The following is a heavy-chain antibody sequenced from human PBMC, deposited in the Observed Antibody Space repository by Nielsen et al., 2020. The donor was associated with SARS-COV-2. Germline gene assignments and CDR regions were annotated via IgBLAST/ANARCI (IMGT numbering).Heavy chain of an antibody. J-gene: IGHJ6*03. CDR3: ARGRIVVVPAAIGFRQTYYMDV. Sequence: SETLSLTCTVSGGSISSSSYYWSWIRQPPGKGLEWIGEINHSGSTNYNPSLKSRVTISVDTSKNQFSLKLSSVTAADTAVYYCARGRIVVVPAAIGFRQTYYMDVWGKGTTVTVSS. V-gene: IGHV4-39*07. CDR2: INHSGST. CDR1: GGSISSSSYY. D-gene: IGHD2-2*01.